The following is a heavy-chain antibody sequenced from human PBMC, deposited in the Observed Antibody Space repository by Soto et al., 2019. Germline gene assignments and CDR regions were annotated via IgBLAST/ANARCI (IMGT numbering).Heavy chain of an antibody. CDR3: SKDLNWNYIAYYYYGMDV. J-gene: IGHJ6*02. CDR2: ISYDGSNK. V-gene: IGHV3-30*18. D-gene: IGHD1-7*01. CDR1: GFTFSSYG. Sequence: GGSLRLSCAASGFTFSSYGMHWVRQAPGKGLEWVAVISYDGSNKYYADSVKGRFTISRDNSKNTLYLQMNSMRAEDTAVYYCSKDLNWNYIAYYYYGMDVWGQGTTVTVSS.